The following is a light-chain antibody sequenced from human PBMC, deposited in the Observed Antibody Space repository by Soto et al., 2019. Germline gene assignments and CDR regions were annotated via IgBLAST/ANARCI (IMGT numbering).Light chain of an antibody. V-gene: IGKV3-15*01. CDR3: QQYNNWRGT. CDR1: QRVSSN. CDR2: GAS. J-gene: IGKJ1*01. Sequence: EIVMTQSPATLSVSPGERATLSSRASQRVSSNLAWYQQKPGQAPRLLIYGASTRATGIPARFSGSRSGTEFTLTISSLHSEDFAVYYCQQYNNWRGTFGQGTKVEI.